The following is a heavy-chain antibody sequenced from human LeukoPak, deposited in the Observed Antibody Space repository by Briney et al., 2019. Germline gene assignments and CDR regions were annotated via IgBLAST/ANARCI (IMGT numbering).Heavy chain of an antibody. CDR3: AKDPVVGFGELFFDC. CDR2: ISGSGGST. D-gene: IGHD3-10*01. CDR1: GFTFRSYA. J-gene: IGHJ4*02. V-gene: IGHV3-23*01. Sequence: PGGSLRLSCAASGFTFRSYAMSWVRQAPGKGLEWVSAISGSGGSTLYADSVKGRFTISRDNSENTLYLHMNSLRAEDTAVYYCAKDPVVGFGELFFDCWGQGTLVTVSS.